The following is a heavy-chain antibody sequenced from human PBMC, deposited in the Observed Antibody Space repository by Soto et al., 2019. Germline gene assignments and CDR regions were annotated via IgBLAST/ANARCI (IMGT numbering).Heavy chain of an antibody. V-gene: IGHV1-69*13. J-gene: IGHJ1*01. CDR3: ARRRVGGNSIQGENYVFEH. D-gene: IGHD3-10*01. CDR1: GGSFTNYA. Sequence: ASVKVSCKASGGSFTNYAISWVRQAPGQGLEWMGGIIPIIGKPKYAQKFQGRLTISADGSSSTAYMELDSLRSEDTALYYCARRRVGGNSIQGENYVFEHWGKGSRVTVSS. CDR2: IIPIIGKP.